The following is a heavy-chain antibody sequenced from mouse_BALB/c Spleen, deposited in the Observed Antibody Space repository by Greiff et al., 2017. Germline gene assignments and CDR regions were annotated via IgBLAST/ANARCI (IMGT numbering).Heavy chain of an antibody. J-gene: IGHJ4*01. D-gene: IGHD2-3*01. CDR1: GFTFSSFG. CDR3: ARFDGYYPYAMDY. V-gene: IGHV5-17*02. Sequence: EVKVVESGGGLVQPGGSRKLSCAASGFTFSSFGMHWVRQAPEKGLEWVAYISSGSSTIYYADTVKGRFTISRDNPKNTLFLQMTSLRSEDTAMYYCARFDGYYPYAMDYWGQGTSVTVSS. CDR2: ISSGSSTI.